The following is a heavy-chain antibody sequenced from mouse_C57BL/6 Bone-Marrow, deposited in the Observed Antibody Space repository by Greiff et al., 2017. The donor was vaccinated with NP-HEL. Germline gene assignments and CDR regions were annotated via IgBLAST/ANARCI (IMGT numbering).Heavy chain of an antibody. V-gene: IGHV5-12*01. CDR1: GFTFSDYY. D-gene: IGHD2-5*01. Sequence: EVMLVESGGGLVQPGGSLKLSCAASGFTFSDYYMYWVRQTPEKRLEWVAYISNGGGSTYYPDTVKGRFTISRDNAKNTLYLQMSRLKSEDTAMYYCARQGYSNYGWFAYWGQGTLVTVSA. CDR2: ISNGGGST. CDR3: ARQGYSNYGWFAY. J-gene: IGHJ3*01.